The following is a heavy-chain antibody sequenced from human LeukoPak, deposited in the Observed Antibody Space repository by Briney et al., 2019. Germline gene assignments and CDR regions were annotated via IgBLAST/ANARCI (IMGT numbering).Heavy chain of an antibody. CDR2: INPSGGST. Sequence: ASVKVSCKASGYTFTGYYMHWVRQAPGQGLEWMGIINPSGGSTSYAQKFQGRVTMTRDMSTSTVYMELSSLRSEDTAVYYCARDGGGHITMIVGDNDAFDIWGQGTMVTVSS. CDR3: ARDGGGHITMIVGDNDAFDI. CDR1: GYTFTGYY. V-gene: IGHV1-46*01. J-gene: IGHJ3*02. D-gene: IGHD3-22*01.